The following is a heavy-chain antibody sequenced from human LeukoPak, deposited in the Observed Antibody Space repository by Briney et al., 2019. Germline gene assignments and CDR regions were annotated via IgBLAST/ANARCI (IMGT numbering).Heavy chain of an antibody. CDR2: ISSSSSYI. Sequence: SGGSLRLSCAASGFTFSSYSMNWVRQAPGKGLEWVSSISSSSSYIYYADSVKGRFTISRDNAKNSLYLQMNSLRAEDTAVYYCAKDGGRRVFYCGGDCPFDYWGQGTLVTVSS. CDR3: AKDGGRRVFYCGGDCPFDY. V-gene: IGHV3-21*04. J-gene: IGHJ4*02. CDR1: GFTFSSYS. D-gene: IGHD2-21*01.